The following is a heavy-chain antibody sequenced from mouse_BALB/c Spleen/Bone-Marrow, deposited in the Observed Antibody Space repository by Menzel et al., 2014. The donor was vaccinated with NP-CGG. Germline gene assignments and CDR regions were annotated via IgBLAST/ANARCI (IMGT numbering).Heavy chain of an antibody. CDR3: ARDGSWFTY. V-gene: IGHV7-3*02. CDR1: GFTFTDCY. CDR2: IRNKANGYTT. Sequence: DVKLVESGGGLVQPGGSLRLSCATSGFTFTDCYMSWVRQPPGKALGWLGFIRNKANGYTTEYSASVKGRFTISRDNSQSILYLQMNTLRAEDSATYYCARDGSWFTYWGQGTLVTVSA. J-gene: IGHJ3*01.